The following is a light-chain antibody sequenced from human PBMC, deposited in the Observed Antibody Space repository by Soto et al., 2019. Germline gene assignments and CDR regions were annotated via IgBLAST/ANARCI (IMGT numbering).Light chain of an antibody. CDR1: KSVSSN. J-gene: IGKJ4*01. V-gene: IGKV3-15*01. CDR2: GAF. Sequence: EIVMTQSPATLSVSPGERATLSCRASKSVSSNLAWYQQKPGQAPRLLIYGAFTRATGIPVRFSGSGSGTEFTLTISSLQSEDFAIYYCQQYKNWPPLTFGGGTKVEI. CDR3: QQYKNWPPLT.